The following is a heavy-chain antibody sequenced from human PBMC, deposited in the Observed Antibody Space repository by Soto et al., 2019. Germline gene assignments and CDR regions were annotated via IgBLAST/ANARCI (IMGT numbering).Heavy chain of an antibody. CDR2: IYPGDSAT. V-gene: IGHV5-51*01. CDR1: GYNFASYW. Sequence: GESLKISCKGSGYNFASYWIGWVRQMPGKGLEWMGIIYPGDSATRYSPSFQGQVTISADKSISTAYLQWSSLKVSDTAMYYCARLIGKTGFYWGQGTLVTVSS. CDR3: ARLIGKTGFY. D-gene: IGHD1-26*01. J-gene: IGHJ4*02.